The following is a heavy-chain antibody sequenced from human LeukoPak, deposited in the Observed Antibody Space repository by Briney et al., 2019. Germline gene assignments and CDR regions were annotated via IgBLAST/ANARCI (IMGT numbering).Heavy chain of an antibody. D-gene: IGHD1-1*01. V-gene: IGHV3-74*01. CDR1: GFTLSSYW. CDR2: MNWDGSTT. CDR3: ARDPLGLERPSGAFDI. J-gene: IGHJ3*02. Sequence: PGGSLRLSCAASGFTLSSYWMHWARQVPGKGLVWVSRMNWDGSTTTYADSAKGRFTISRDNAKNTLYLEMKSLRAEDTAVYYCARDPLGLERPSGAFDIWGQGTMVTVSS.